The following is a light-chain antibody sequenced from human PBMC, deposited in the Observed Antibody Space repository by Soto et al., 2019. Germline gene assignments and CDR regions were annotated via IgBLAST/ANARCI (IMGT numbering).Light chain of an antibody. CDR3: MQSLQLPLA. J-gene: IGKJ4*01. V-gene: IGKV2D-29*01. Sequence: EIVMTQTPLSLSVTPGQPASISCKSSQSLLHSDGKTYLYWCLQKPGQPPQFLIYEVSNRFSGVPDTIRGGGSGADSMLQISRVEAEDVGVYYCMQSLQLPLAFGGGTKVDLK. CDR1: QSLLHSDGKTY. CDR2: EVS.